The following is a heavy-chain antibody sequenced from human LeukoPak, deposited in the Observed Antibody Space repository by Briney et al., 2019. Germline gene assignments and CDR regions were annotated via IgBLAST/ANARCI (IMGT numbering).Heavy chain of an antibody. CDR2: ISGSGGYT. CDR3: AKVGEIYGSGSLIDY. J-gene: IGHJ4*02. V-gene: IGHV3-23*01. CDR1: GFTFRSYA. Sequence: PGGSLRLSCAASGFTFRSYAMSWVRQAPGKGLEWVSGISGSGGYTYYADSVKGRFTISRDNSKNTLYLQMNSLRAEDTAVYYCAKVGEIYGSGSLIDYWGQGTLVTVSS. D-gene: IGHD3-10*01.